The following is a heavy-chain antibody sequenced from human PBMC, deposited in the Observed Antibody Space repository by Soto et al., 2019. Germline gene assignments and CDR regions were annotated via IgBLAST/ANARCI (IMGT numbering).Heavy chain of an antibody. V-gene: IGHV3-23*01. D-gene: IGHD5-12*01. J-gene: IGHJ6*03. CDR2: ISNGGGTT. Sequence: GGSLRLSCAASGFTFSTYAMSWVRQSPGKGLEWVSVISNGGGTTYYADSVKGRFTISRDNSKNTLYLQMNSLRAEDTAVYYCAKGVRWLPYMDVWGKGTTVTVSS. CDR3: AKGVRWLPYMDV. CDR1: GFTFSTYA.